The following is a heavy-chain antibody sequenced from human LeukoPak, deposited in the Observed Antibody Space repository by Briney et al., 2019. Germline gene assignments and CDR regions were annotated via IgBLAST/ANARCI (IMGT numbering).Heavy chain of an antibody. CDR1: GGSTSSSSYY. Sequence: KTSETLCFTCSFSGGSTSSSSYYGRWIRQPPGKGLEWIGSIYYSGTAYYNPSLKSRVTISVDTSKNQFFLKQSSVTAADTGVYCGCGGDYYHFDYWGQGALVTVSS. V-gene: IGHV4-39*01. CDR2: IYYSGTA. J-gene: IGHJ4*02. D-gene: IGHD2-21*02. CDR3: CGGDYYHFDY.